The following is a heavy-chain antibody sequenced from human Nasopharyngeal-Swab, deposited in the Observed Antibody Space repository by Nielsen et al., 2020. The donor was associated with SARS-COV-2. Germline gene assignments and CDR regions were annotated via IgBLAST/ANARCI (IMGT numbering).Heavy chain of an antibody. D-gene: IGHD1-26*01. Sequence: GGSLRLSCAASGFTFSIYWMTWVRQAPGKGLEWVANIKQDGSEKYYVDSVKGRFTISRDNAKNSLYLQMNSLRAEDTAVYYCARMGGSSWYFDYWGQGTLVTVSP. CDR3: ARMGGSSWYFDY. J-gene: IGHJ4*02. CDR1: GFTFSIYW. CDR2: IKQDGSEK. V-gene: IGHV3-7*04.